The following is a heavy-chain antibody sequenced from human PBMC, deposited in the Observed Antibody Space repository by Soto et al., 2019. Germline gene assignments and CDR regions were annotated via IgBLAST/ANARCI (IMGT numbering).Heavy chain of an antibody. Sequence: ASVKVSCKASGYTFTSYGISWVRQAPGQGLEWMGWISAYNGNTNYAQKLQGRVTMTTDTSTSTAYMELRSLRSDDTAVYYCARARLLWFGEPLAPDYWGQGTLVTVSS. CDR2: ISAYNGNT. D-gene: IGHD3-10*01. CDR3: ARARLLWFGEPLAPDY. CDR1: GYTFTSYG. V-gene: IGHV1-18*01. J-gene: IGHJ4*02.